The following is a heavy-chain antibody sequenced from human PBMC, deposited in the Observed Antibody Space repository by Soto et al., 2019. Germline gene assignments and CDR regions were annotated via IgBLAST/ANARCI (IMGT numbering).Heavy chain of an antibody. V-gene: IGHV3-33*01. CDR1: GFTLRSYC. Sequence: GGAPRISLSTSGFTLRSYCMHRGPPGPRKGAGWVAVIWYDGSNKYYADSVKGRFTISRDNSKNTLYLQMNSLRAEDTAVYYCARDGGCRDGYTVGCNWFDPWGQGTLVTVSS. D-gene: IGHD5-12*01. CDR3: ARDGGCRDGYTVGCNWFDP. J-gene: IGHJ5*02. CDR2: IWYDGSNK.